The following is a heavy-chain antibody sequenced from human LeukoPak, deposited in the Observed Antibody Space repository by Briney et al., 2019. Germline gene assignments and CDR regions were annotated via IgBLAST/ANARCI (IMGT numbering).Heavy chain of an antibody. CDR1: GFTFSSYA. D-gene: IGHD3-3*01. CDR2: ISYDGSRK. V-gene: IGHV3-30-3*01. Sequence: GGSLRLSCAASGFTFSSYAMHWVRQAPGKGLEWVAVISYDGSRKYYADSVKGRFTISRDNSKNTLYLQMNSLRAEDTAVYYWSRDKTIFGVASYYYYGMDVWGQGTTVTVSS. J-gene: IGHJ6*02. CDR3: SRDKTIFGVASYYYYGMDV.